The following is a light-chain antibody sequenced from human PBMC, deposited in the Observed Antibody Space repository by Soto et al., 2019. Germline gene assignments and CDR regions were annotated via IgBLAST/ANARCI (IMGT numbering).Light chain of an antibody. V-gene: IGKV4-1*01. CDR3: QQYYRPWT. J-gene: IGKJ1*01. Sequence: DIVMTQSPDSLAVSLGERATINCKSSQSVLYSSNNKNYLAWYQQKPGQPPKLLIYWASTRESGVPDRFSGSGSGKDFPLTIISLQAEDVAVYDCQQYYRPWTFGQGTKVEIK. CDR2: WAS. CDR1: QSVLYSSNNKNY.